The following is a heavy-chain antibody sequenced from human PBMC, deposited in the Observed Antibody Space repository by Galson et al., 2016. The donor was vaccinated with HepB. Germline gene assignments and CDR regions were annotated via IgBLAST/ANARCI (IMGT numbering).Heavy chain of an antibody. Sequence: LRFSCAASGFSFNIYGMHWVRQAPGKGLEWVALIWYDGSKKYYVDSVKGRFTISRNNSQNTLYLQMNSLRAEDTAVYYCARLGTGLDYWGQGTLVTVSS. CDR1: GFSFNIYG. CDR2: IWYDGSKK. J-gene: IGHJ4*02. D-gene: IGHD3/OR15-3a*01. CDR3: ARLGTGLDY. V-gene: IGHV3-33*01.